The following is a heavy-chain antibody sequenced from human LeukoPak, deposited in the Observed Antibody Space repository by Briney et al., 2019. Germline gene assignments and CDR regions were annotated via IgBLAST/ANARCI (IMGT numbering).Heavy chain of an antibody. D-gene: IGHD4-23*01. J-gene: IGHJ4*02. CDR2: IRHSGVDS. CDR1: RFSFSDYT. Sequence: PGGSLRLSCAASRFSFSDYTMSWVRQLPGKGLEWVSGIRHSGVDSSYADSVKGRFTISRDNSKNTLYLQMNSLRAEDTAVYYCARSGPYGGNSPADYWGQGTLVTVSS. CDR3: ARSGPYGGNSPADY. V-gene: IGHV3-23*01.